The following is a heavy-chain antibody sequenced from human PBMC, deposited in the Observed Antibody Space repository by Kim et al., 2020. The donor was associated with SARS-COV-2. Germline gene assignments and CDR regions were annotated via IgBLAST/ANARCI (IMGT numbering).Heavy chain of an antibody. CDR3: ARVTVVTPFYGMDV. J-gene: IGHJ6*02. CDR2: IYYSGST. Sequence: SETLSLTCTVSGGSISSGGYYWSWIRQHPGKGLEWIGYIYYSGSTYYNPSLKSRVTISVDTSKNQFSLKLSSVTAADTAVYYCARVTVVTPFYGMDVWGQGTTVTVSS. CDR1: GGSISSGGYY. D-gene: IGHD3-22*01. V-gene: IGHV4-31*03.